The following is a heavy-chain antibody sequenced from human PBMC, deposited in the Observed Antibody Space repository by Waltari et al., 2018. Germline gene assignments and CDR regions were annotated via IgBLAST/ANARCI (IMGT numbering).Heavy chain of an antibody. CDR1: GGSISTNSYI. Sequence: QVQMQESGPGLVRPSETLSLTCAVSGGSISTNSYIWGWIRQTPGKGLEWIASFNYGGNTYYNPSLKSRVTISGDTSKNQFSLNLTSVTAADTAVYYCARGLGAIYWGHGTLVTVSS. D-gene: IGHD1-26*01. CDR2: FNYGGNT. J-gene: IGHJ4*01. V-gene: IGHV4-39*07. CDR3: ARGLGAIY.